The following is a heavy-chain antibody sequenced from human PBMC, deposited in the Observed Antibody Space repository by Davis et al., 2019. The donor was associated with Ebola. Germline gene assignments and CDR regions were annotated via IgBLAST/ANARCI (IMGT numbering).Heavy chain of an antibody. Sequence: SETLSLTCTVSGYSISSGYYWGWIRQPPGKGLEWIGSIYHSGSTYYNPSLKSRVTISVDTSKKQFSLKLSSVTAADTAVYYCASLLSSIGLYGMDVWGKGTTVTVSS. J-gene: IGHJ6*04. D-gene: IGHD6-6*01. CDR3: ASLLSSIGLYGMDV. CDR2: IYHSGST. V-gene: IGHV4-38-2*02. CDR1: GYSISSGYY.